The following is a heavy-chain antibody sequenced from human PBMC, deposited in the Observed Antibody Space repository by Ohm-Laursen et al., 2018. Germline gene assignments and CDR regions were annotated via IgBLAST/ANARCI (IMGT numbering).Heavy chain of an antibody. Sequence: SLRLSCAASGFTFSSYGMHWVRQAPGKGLEWVAVISYDGSNKYYADSVKGRFTISRDNSKNTLYLQMNSLRAEDTAVYYCRLGYYYYGMDVWGQGTTVTVSS. D-gene: IGHD3-16*01. CDR2: ISYDGSNK. CDR3: RLGYYYYGMDV. CDR1: GFTFSSYG. J-gene: IGHJ6*02. V-gene: IGHV3-30*03.